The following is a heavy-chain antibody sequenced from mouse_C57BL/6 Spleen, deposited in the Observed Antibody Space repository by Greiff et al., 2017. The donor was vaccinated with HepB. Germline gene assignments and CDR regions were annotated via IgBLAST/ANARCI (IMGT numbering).Heavy chain of an antibody. CDR1: GYTFTSYW. Sequence: QVQLQQPGAELVKPGASVKLSCKASGYTFTSYWMQWVKQRPGQGLEWIGEIDPSDSYTNYNQKFKGKATLTVDTSSSTAYMQLSILTSEDSAVYYCARRSITTVEGYAMDYWGQGTSATVSA. CDR3: ARRSITTVEGYAMDY. D-gene: IGHD1-1*01. J-gene: IGHJ4*01. CDR2: IDPSDSYT. V-gene: IGHV1-50*01.